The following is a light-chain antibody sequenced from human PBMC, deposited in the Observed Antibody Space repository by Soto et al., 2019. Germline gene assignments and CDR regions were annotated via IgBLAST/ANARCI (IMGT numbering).Light chain of an antibody. V-gene: IGKV1-6*01. CDR1: QGIRND. CDR3: LQDFNYPLT. J-gene: IGKJ4*01. CDR2: AAS. Sequence: AIQMTQSPSSLSACVGDRVTITCGASQGIRNDLGWFQQKPGKAPKLLIYAASNLQSGVPSRFSGSGSGTDFTLTISSLQPEDFATYYCLQDFNYPLTFGGGTKVDIK.